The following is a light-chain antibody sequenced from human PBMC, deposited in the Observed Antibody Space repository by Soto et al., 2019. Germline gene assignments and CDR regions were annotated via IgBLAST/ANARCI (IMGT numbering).Light chain of an antibody. CDR2: DAS. V-gene: IGKV3-11*01. J-gene: IGKJ3*01. Sequence: EIVLTQSPATLSLSPGGRATLSCRASQSVASYLAWYQQKPGQAPRLLIYDASTRATGIPARFSGSGSGTDFTLTISSLEPEDSAIYYCQQRSNWPLITFGPGTIVDIK. CDR1: QSVASY. CDR3: QQRSNWPLIT.